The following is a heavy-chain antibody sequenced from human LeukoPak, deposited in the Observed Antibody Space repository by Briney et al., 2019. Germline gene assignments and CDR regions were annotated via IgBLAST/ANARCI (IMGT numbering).Heavy chain of an antibody. J-gene: IGHJ4*02. V-gene: IGHV3-23*01. Sequence: GGSLRLSRAASGFTFSSYAMSWVRQAPGKGLEWVSAISGSGGSTYYADSVKGRFTISRDNSKDTLYLQMNSLRAEDTAVYYCAKDAVGATAYYFDYWGQGTLVTVSS. CDR1: GFTFSSYA. D-gene: IGHD1-26*01. CDR3: AKDAVGATAYYFDY. CDR2: ISGSGGST.